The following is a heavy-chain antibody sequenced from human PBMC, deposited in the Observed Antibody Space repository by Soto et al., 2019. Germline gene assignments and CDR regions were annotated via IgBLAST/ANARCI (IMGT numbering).Heavy chain of an antibody. CDR1: GYTFTSYY. V-gene: IGHV1-46*04. CDR3: ARGQGKASMDL. J-gene: IGHJ6*02. CDR2: INPSGGST. Sequence: QVQLVQSGAEVKKPGASVKVSCKASGYTFTSYYMHWVRQAPGQGLEWMGIINPSGGSTSYAQKLQGRVPRTRDTSTNTVYMELSSRRSEDTAVYYCARGQGKASMDLWGPGTPVTVSS.